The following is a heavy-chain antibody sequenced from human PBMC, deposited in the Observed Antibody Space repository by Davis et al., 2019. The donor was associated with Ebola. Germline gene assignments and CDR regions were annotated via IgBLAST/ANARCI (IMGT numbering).Heavy chain of an antibody. CDR2: ISAYNGNT. J-gene: IGHJ1*01. V-gene: IGHV1-18*01. Sequence: AASVKVSCKASGGTFSSYAISWVRQAPGQGLEWMGWISAYNGNTNYAQKLQGRVTMTTDTSTSTAYMELRSLRSDDTAVYYCARDWATTVTTANYFQHWGQGTLVTVSS. CDR1: GGTFSSYA. CDR3: ARDWATTVTTANYFQH. D-gene: IGHD4-17*01.